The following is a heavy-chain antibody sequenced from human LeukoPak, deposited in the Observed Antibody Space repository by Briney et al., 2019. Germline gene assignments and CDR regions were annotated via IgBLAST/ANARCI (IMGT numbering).Heavy chain of an antibody. CDR3: ARSLRVRGVPDYMDV. CDR2: INHSGST. Sequence: PSETLSLTCAVYGGSFIGFHWNWIRQAPGKGLEWIGDINHSGSTNYNPSLTSRVTISVDPSKNQFSLNLSSVTAADTAVYYCARSLRVRGVPDYMDVWGKGTTVIISS. V-gene: IGHV4-34*01. D-gene: IGHD3-10*01. J-gene: IGHJ6*03. CDR1: GGSFIGFH.